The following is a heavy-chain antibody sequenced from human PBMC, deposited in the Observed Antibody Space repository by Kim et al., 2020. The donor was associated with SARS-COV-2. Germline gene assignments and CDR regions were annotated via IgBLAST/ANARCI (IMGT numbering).Heavy chain of an antibody. CDR1: GGSISSSSYY. Sequence: SETLSLTCTVSGGSISSSSYYWGWIRQPPGKGLEWIGSIYYSGSTYYNPSLKSRVTISVDTSKNQFSLKLSSVTAADTAVYYCARHAPLGVIAAAGMDYWGQGTLVTVSS. V-gene: IGHV4-39*01. CDR2: IYYSGST. CDR3: ARHAPLGVIAAAGMDY. J-gene: IGHJ4*02. D-gene: IGHD6-13*01.